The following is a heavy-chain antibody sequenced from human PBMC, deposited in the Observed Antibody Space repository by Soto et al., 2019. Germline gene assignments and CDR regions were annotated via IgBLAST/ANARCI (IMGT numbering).Heavy chain of an antibody. CDR3: ARLIGDSWLDS. Sequence: GESLKISCKVSGYSFVSYWIGWVRQMPGKGLECMGIIYPGDSDTRYSPSFQGQVTISADKSISTAYLQLNSVTPDDTAVYYCARLIGDSWLDSWGQGTLVTVSS. J-gene: IGHJ5*01. CDR2: IYPGDSDT. V-gene: IGHV5-51*01. CDR1: GYSFVSYW.